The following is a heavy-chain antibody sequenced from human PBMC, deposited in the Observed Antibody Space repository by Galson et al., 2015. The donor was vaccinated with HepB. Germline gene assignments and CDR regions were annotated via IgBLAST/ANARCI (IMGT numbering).Heavy chain of an antibody. V-gene: IGHV3-21*04. J-gene: IGHJ4*02. CDR2: ISSSSSYI. CDR3: ARNQCSSTTCYTDY. CDR1: GFTLSSYS. D-gene: IGHD2-2*02. Sequence: SLRLSCAASGFTLSSYSMNWVRQAPGKGLEWVSSISSSSSYIYYADSVKGRFTISRDNAKNSLYLQMSSLRAEDTALYRCARNQCSSTTCYTDYWGQGTLVTVSS.